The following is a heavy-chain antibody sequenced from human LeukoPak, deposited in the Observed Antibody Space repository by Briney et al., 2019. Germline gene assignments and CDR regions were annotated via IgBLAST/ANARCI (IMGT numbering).Heavy chain of an antibody. CDR3: AKDARRTSGWYFFDY. CDR1: GFAFSNQA. D-gene: IGHD6-19*01. J-gene: IGHJ4*02. Sequence: PGGSLRLSCAASGFAFSNQAMGWVRQASGKGLEWVSVISDSGDITYYADSVEGRFTISRDNSKNTLFLQMNSLRAEDTAVYYCAKDARRTSGWYFFDYWGQGTLVTVSS. CDR2: ISDSGDIT. V-gene: IGHV3-23*01.